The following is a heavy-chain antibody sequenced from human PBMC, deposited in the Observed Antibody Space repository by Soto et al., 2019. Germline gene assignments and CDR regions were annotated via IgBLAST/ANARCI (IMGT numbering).Heavy chain of an antibody. J-gene: IGHJ4*02. D-gene: IGHD6-6*01. CDR2: IIPIFGTA. CDR1: GGTFSSYA. V-gene: IGHV1-69*06. CDR3: ARGRYSSSQGPLGY. Sequence: QVQLVQSGAEVKKPGSSVKVSCKASGGTFSSYAISWVRQAPGQGLEWMGGIIPIFGTANYEQKFQGRGTITADKATSTVYMELSSLRSEDTAVYYCARGRYSSSQGPLGYWGQGTLVTVSS.